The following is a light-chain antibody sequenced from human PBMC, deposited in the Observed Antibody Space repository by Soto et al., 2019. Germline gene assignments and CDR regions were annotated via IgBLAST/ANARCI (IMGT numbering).Light chain of an antibody. Sequence: SYELTQPPSVSVAPGKTASVACGGSNIGSKSVHWYQKKPGPAPVLVMYYDSDRPSGIPERFSGSNSGNTATLTISRVEAGDEADYYCQVWDISSGHVVFGGGTQLTVL. CDR3: QVWDISSGHVV. J-gene: IGLJ3*02. CDR1: NIGSKS. CDR2: YDS. V-gene: IGLV3-21*01.